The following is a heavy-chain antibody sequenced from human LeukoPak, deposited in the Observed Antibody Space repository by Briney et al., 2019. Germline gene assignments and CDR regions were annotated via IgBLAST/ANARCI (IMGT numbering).Heavy chain of an antibody. Sequence: GGSLRLSCAASGFTFSSYAMHWVRQAPGKGLEWVAVISYDGSNKYYADSVKGRFTISRDNSKNTLYLQMNSLRAEDTAVYYCASDPRLPGRNGCDYWGQGTLVTVSS. J-gene: IGHJ4*02. CDR2: ISYDGSNK. D-gene: IGHD2-8*01. CDR1: GFTFSSYA. V-gene: IGHV3-30-3*01. CDR3: ASDPRLPGRNGCDY.